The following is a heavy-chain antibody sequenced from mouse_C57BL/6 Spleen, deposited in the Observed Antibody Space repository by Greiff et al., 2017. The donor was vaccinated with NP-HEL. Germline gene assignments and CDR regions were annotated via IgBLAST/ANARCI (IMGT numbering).Heavy chain of an antibody. D-gene: IGHD4-1*01. CDR3: AREGGTGAFAY. CDR1: GYTFTSYW. J-gene: IGHJ3*01. CDR2: IDPSDSET. V-gene: IGHV1-52*01. Sequence: QVQLKQPGAELVRPGSSVKLSCKASGYTFTSYWMHWVKQRPIQGLEWIGNIDPSDSETHYNQKFKDKATLTVDKSSSTAYMQLSSLTSEDSAVYYCAREGGTGAFAYWGQGTLVTVSA.